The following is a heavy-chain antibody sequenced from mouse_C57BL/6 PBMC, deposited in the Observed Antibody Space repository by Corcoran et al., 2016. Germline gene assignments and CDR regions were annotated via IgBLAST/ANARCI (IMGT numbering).Heavy chain of an antibody. V-gene: IGHV9-3*01. Sequence: QIQLVQSGPELKKPGETVKISCKASGYTFTTYGMSWVKQAPGKGLKWMGWINTYSGVPTYADDFKGRFAFSLETSASTAYLQINNLKNEDTATDFCARNYGSSRPAWFAYWGQGTLVTVSA. CDR2: INTYSGVP. CDR1: GYTFTTYG. D-gene: IGHD1-1*01. CDR3: ARNYGSSRPAWFAY. J-gene: IGHJ3*01.